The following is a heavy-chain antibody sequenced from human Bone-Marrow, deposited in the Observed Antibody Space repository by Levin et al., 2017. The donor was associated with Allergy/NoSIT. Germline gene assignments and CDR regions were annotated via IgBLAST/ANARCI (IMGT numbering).Heavy chain of an antibody. CDR3: AKVGHDFWSGYTLHY. Sequence: SCAASGFTFSSYGMHWVRQAPGKGLEWVAVISYDGSNKYYADSVKGRFTISRDNSKNTLYLQMNSLRAEDTAVYYCAKVGHDFWSGYTLHYWGQGTLVTVSS. CDR2: ISYDGSNK. D-gene: IGHD3-3*01. J-gene: IGHJ4*02. CDR1: GFTFSSYG. V-gene: IGHV3-30*18.